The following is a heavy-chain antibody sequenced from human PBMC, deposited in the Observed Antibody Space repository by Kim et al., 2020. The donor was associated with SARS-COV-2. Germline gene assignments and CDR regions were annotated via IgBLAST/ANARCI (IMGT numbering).Heavy chain of an antibody. J-gene: IGHJ5*02. Sequence: GGSLRLSCSASGFTFSSYAMHWVRQAPGKGLEYVSAISSNGGSTYYADSVKGRFTISRDNSKNTLYLQMSSLRAEDTAVYYCVKDLWAMIFGADNWFDPWGQGSLVTGSS. CDR2: ISSNGGST. V-gene: IGHV3-64D*09. D-gene: IGHD3-3*01. CDR3: VKDLWAMIFGADNWFDP. CDR1: GFTFSSYA.